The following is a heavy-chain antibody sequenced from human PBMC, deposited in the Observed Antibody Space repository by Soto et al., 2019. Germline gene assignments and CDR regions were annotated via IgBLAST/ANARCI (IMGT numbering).Heavy chain of an antibody. CDR3: ARDKKWAFDY. CDR1: GFTFSAYA. D-gene: IGHD1-26*01. V-gene: IGHV3-64*02. Sequence: GGSRRLSCAASGFTFSAYAMHWGRQAPGKGLEYVSAISSNGGSTYYADSVKGRFTISRDNAKNSVYLQMNSLRDEDTAVYYCARDKKWAFDYWGRGALVTVSS. CDR2: ISSNGGST. J-gene: IGHJ4*02.